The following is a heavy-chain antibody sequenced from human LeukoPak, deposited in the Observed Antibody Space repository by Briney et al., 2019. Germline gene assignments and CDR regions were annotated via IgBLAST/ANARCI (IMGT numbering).Heavy chain of an antibody. Sequence: PGGSLRLSCATSGFTFSSYAMSWVRQAPGKGLEWVSVIYSGGSTYYADSVKGRFTISRDNSKNTLYLQMNSLRAEDTAVYYCARGYCSGGSCSYFDYWGQGTLVTVSS. D-gene: IGHD2-15*01. CDR2: IYSGGST. CDR1: GFTFSSYA. CDR3: ARGYCSGGSCSYFDY. V-gene: IGHV3-53*01. J-gene: IGHJ4*02.